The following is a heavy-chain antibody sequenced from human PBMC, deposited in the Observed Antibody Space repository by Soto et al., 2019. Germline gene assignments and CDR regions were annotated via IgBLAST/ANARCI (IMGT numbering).Heavy chain of an antibody. D-gene: IGHD2-8*01. CDR2: ISGSGGST. CDR3: SKVRGNDYGDY. CDR1: GFTFSSYA. Sequence: EVQLLESGGGLVQPGGSLRLSCAASGFTFSSYALSWVRQAPGKGLEWVSAISGSGGSTSYADSVKGRFTNSRDNSKNTLYLQMNSMKAEDTAVYYCSKVRGNDYGDYWGQGTLVTVSS. V-gene: IGHV3-23*01. J-gene: IGHJ4*02.